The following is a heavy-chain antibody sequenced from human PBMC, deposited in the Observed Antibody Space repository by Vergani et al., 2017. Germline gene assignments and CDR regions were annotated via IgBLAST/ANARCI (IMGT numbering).Heavy chain of an antibody. CDR3: ARDQPDYDSQS. Sequence: QLQLQESGPGLVKPSETLSLPCTVSGGSISSSSYYWGWIRQPPGKGLEWIGSIYYSGSTYYNPSLKSRVTISVDTSKNQFSLKLSSVTAADTAVYYCARDQPDYDSQSWGQGTLVTVSS. D-gene: IGHD3-22*01. CDR2: IYYSGST. CDR1: GGSISSSSYY. J-gene: IGHJ4*02. V-gene: IGHV4-39*07.